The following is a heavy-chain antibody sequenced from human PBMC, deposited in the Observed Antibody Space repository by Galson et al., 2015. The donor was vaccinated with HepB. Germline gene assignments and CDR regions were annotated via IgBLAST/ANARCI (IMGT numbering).Heavy chain of an antibody. CDR3: ATDLLGYCTNGVCLSLVY. D-gene: IGHD2-8*01. V-gene: IGHV1-24*01. J-gene: IGHJ4*02. CDR1: GYTLTELS. CDR2: FDPEDGET. Sequence: SVKVSCKVSGYTLTELSMHWVRQAPGKGLEWMGGFDPEDGETIYAQKFQGRVTMTEDTSTDTAYMELSSLRSEDTAAYYCATDLLGYCTNGVCLSLVYWGQGTLVTVSS.